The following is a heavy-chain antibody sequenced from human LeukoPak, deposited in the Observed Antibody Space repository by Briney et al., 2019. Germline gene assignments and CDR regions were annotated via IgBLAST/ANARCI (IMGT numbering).Heavy chain of an antibody. V-gene: IGHV4-4*09. D-gene: IGHD3-3*01. CDR3: ARLCTHYDFWSGYHNYYYYMDV. CDR1: GGSISSYY. Sequence: PSETLSLTCTVSGGSISSYYWSWIRQPPGKGLEWIGYIYTSGSTNYNPSLKSRVTISVDTSKNQFSLKLSSVTAADTAVYYCARLCTHYDFWSGYHNYYYYMDVWGKGTTVTVSS. J-gene: IGHJ6*03. CDR2: IYTSGST.